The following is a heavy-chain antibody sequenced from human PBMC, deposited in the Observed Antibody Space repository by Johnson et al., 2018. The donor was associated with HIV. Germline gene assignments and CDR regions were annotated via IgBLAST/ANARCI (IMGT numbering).Heavy chain of an antibody. CDR3: ARPRIEVLPAGAFDL. Sequence: QVQLVESGGGVVQPGRSLRLSCAASKFTFRTYTMHWVRQAPGKGLEWVALISSDGYNKYYVDSVKGRFTISRDNSKSTLSLQINTLRAEDTAIYYCARPRIEVLPAGAFDLWGPGTMVTVSP. CDR1: KFTFRTYT. V-gene: IGHV3-30*04. D-gene: IGHD2-2*01. CDR2: ISSDGYNK. J-gene: IGHJ3*01.